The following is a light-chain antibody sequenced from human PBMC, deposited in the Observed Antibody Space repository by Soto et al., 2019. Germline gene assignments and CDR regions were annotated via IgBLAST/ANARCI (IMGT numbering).Light chain of an antibody. Sequence: QSPLTQPASVSGSPGQSITISCTGTSIDVGSYNLVSWYQQHPGKAPKLMIYEGSKRPSGVSNRFSGSKSGNTASLTISGLQAEDEADYYCCSYAGSSTFFGTGTKATVL. J-gene: IGLJ1*01. V-gene: IGLV2-23*03. CDR2: EGS. CDR3: CSYAGSSTF. CDR1: SIDVGSYNL.